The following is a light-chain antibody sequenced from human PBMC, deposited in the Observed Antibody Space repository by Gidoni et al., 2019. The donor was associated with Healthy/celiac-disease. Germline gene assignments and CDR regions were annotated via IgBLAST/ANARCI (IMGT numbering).Light chain of an antibody. CDR1: KSVSISY. J-gene: IGKJ4*01. CDR3: QQYGSSPLT. CDR2: GAS. Sequence: ELVLTHSPGTLSLSPGERATLSCTASKSVSISYLAWYQQKPGQAPRLLIYGASSRATGIPDRCSGSGSGTDFTITISRLEPEDVAVYYCQQYGSSPLTFGGGTKVEIK. V-gene: IGKV3-20*01.